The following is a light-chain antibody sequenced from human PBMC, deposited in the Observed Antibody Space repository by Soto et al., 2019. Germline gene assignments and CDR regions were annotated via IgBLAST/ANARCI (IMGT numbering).Light chain of an antibody. Sequence: QSVLTQPASVSGSPGQSITISCTGTSSDVGSYSLVSWYQQHPGKAPKLMIYEVSKRPSGVSNRFSASKSGDTASLTISGLQAEDEADYYCCSYAGRTTLYVFGSGNKVTVL. CDR2: EVS. CDR1: SSDVGSYSL. V-gene: IGLV2-23*02. J-gene: IGLJ1*01. CDR3: CSYAGRTTLYV.